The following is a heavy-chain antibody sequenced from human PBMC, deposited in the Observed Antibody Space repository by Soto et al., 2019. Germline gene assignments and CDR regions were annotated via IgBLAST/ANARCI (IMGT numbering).Heavy chain of an antibody. V-gene: IGHV3-11*06. CDR1: GFTFSDYY. D-gene: IGHD3-22*01. CDR3: ATITMMT. CDR2: ISGSSDNT. Sequence: GGSLRLSCAASGFTFSDYYMSWIRQAPGKGLEWLSYISGSSDNTNYADSVKGRFTISRDNAKKSLYPEMNSLRAEDTAVYYCATITMMTWGQGTLVTVSS. J-gene: IGHJ5*02.